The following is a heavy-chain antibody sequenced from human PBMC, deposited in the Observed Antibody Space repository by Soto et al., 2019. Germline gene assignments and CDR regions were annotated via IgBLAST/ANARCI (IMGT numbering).Heavy chain of an antibody. J-gene: IGHJ5*01. V-gene: IGHV3-74*01. D-gene: IGHD3-10*01. CDR1: GFTFSEYW. CDR2: INSDGSGT. CDR3: ARDHPPSGSPDS. Sequence: GGSLRLSCIASGFTFSEYWMHWVRQTPGKGLVWVSHINSDGSGTNYADSVKGRFTISRDNAKNTLFLQMDSLTVEDTAVYYCARDHPPSGSPDSWGPGPLVTLSS.